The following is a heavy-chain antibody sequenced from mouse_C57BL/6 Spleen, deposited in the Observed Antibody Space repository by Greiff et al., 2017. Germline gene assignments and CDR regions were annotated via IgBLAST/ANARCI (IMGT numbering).Heavy chain of an antibody. CDR2: INPNNGGT. CDR1: GYTFTDYY. CDR3: ARWGSKAAWFAY. J-gene: IGHJ3*01. V-gene: IGHV1-26*01. D-gene: IGHD2-5*01. Sequence: EVQLQQSGPELVKPGASVKISCKASGYTFTDYYMNWVKQSHGKSLEWIGDINPNNGGTSYNQKFKGKATLTVDKSSSTAYMELRSLTSEDSAVYYCARWGSKAAWFAYWGQGTLVTVSA.